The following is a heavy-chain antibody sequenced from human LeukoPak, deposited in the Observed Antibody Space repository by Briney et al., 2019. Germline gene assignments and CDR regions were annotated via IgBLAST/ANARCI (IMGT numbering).Heavy chain of an antibody. D-gene: IGHD1-26*01. V-gene: IGHV3-7*01. CDR2: ISHDGSVH. Sequence: GGSLRLSCAASGFLPSKYSVSWDRPAPGQGPGWVANISHDGSVHYYMGSVRGRFTISRDNAKNSLYLQMNSLRAEDTAIYYCARDILRVGATLYFDFWGQGTLATVSS. CDR3: ARDILRVGATLYFDF. J-gene: IGHJ4*02. CDR1: GFLPSKYS.